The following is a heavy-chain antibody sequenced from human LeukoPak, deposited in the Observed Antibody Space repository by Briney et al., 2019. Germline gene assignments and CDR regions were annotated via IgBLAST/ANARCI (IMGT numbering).Heavy chain of an antibody. CDR1: GFTFGSYW. J-gene: IGHJ4*02. V-gene: IGHV3-7*01. Sequence: PGGSLRLSCAASGFTFGSYWMTWVRQAPGKGLEWVANIKEDGSEKYYVDSVKGRFTISRENAKNSLYLQMNSLRAEDTALCYCAREGEGYFDYWGQGTLVTVSS. CDR3: AREGEGYFDY. CDR2: IKEDGSEK. D-gene: IGHD3-16*01.